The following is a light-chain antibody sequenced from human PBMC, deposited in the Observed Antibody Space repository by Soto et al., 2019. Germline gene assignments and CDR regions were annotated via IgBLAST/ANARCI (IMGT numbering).Light chain of an antibody. CDR3: QQYARSPLT. V-gene: IGKV3-20*01. CDR2: AAS. J-gene: IGKJ4*01. CDR1: QRVGKNY. Sequence: EIVLTQAPGTLSLSPGERATVSCGASQRVGKNYLAWYQQKVGQAPRLLIHAASSRATGIPDRFSGSGSGTDFTLTINRLEPEDFAVYYCQQYARSPLTFGGGTKVEIK.